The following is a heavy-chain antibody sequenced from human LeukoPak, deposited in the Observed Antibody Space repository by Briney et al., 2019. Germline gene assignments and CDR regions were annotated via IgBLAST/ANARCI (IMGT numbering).Heavy chain of an antibody. D-gene: IGHD3-3*01. CDR2: IYPGDSDT. CDR3: ARGPKYDFWSGYPYYFDY. V-gene: IGHV5-51*01. CDR1: GYSFTSYW. Sequence: GESLKISCKGSGYSFTSYWIGWVRQMPGKGLEWMGIIYPGDSDTRYSPSFQGQVTISADKSISTAYLPWSSLKASDTAMYYCARGPKYDFWSGYPYYFDYWGQGTLVTVSS. J-gene: IGHJ4*02.